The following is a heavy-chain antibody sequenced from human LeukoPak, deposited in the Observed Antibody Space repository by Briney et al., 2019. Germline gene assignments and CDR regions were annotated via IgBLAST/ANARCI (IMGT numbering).Heavy chain of an antibody. V-gene: IGHV4-31*03. J-gene: IGHJ6*02. CDR3: ARCITVAGLYYGMDV. CDR1: GGSISSDGYY. D-gene: IGHD6-19*01. Sequence: PSETLSLTCTVSGGSISSDGYYWSWIRQHPGKGLEWIGYIYYSGSTYYNPSLESRITISADTSKKQFSLKLSSVTAADTAVYYCARCITVAGLYYGMDVWGQGTTVTVSS. CDR2: IYYSGST.